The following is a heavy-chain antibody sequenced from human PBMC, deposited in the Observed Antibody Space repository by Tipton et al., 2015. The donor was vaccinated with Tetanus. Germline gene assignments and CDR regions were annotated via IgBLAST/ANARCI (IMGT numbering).Heavy chain of an antibody. J-gene: IGHJ5*02. CDR3: ARLPKHYSASGST. Sequence: QLVQSGAEVKKPGESLKISCKVSGHNFRSYWDSWVRQMPGRGLEWMGIISPGDSEATYNPSFQGQVTISADKSISTAYLQWTSLKPSDTAIYFCARLPKHYSASGSTWGQGTLVTVSS. CDR1: GHNFRSYW. CDR2: ISPGDSEA. D-gene: IGHD3-10*01. V-gene: IGHV5-51*01.